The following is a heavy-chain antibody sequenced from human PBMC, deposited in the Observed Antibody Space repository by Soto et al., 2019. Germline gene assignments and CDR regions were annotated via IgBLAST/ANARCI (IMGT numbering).Heavy chain of an antibody. CDR1: GGTFSSYA. J-gene: IGHJ4*02. CDR3: AMTYYYDSSGYISFDY. CDR2: IIPIFGTA. Sequence: SVKVSCKASGGTFSSYAISWVRQAPGQGLEWMGGIIPIFGTANYAQKFQGRVTITADESTSTAYMELSSLRSEDTAVYYCAMTYYYDSSGYISFDYWGQGTLVIVSS. D-gene: IGHD3-22*01. V-gene: IGHV1-69*13.